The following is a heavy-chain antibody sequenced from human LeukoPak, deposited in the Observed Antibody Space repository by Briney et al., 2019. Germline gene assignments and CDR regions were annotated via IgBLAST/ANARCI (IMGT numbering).Heavy chain of an antibody. J-gene: IGHJ6*04. CDR1: GGSLSSYY. CDR2: IDEFGRT. V-gene: IGHV4-34*01. Sequence: SETLSLTCAVYGGSLSSYYWSWIRQSPGKGLEWIWEIDEFGRTKCNAAVKSGLVISVDASKNHLSQRLSSGTAADYATFYCGRPCYCSSTICSGFMHVWSKGTTVTVSS. D-gene: IGHD2-2*01. CDR3: GRPCYCSSTICSGFMHV.